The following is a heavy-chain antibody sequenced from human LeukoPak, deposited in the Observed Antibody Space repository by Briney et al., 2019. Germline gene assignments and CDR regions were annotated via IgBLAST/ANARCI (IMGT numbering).Heavy chain of an antibody. CDR2: ISSSSSYI. V-gene: IGHV3-21*04. Sequence: GGSLRLSCAASGFTFSSYSMNWVRQAPGKGLEWVSSISSSSSYIYYADSVKGRFTISRDNSKNTLYLQMNSLRAEDTAVYYCARDIYYDSSGYREYAFDIWGQGTMVTVSS. J-gene: IGHJ3*02. D-gene: IGHD3-22*01. CDR1: GFTFSSYS. CDR3: ARDIYYDSSGYREYAFDI.